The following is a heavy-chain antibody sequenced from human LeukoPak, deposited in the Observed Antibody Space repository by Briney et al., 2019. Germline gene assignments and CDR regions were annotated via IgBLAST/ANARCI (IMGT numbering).Heavy chain of an antibody. V-gene: IGHV1-69*13. CDR1: GGTFSSYA. D-gene: IGHD2-2*02. Sequence: SVKVSCKASGGTFSSYAISWVRQAPGQGLEWMGGIIPIFGTANHAQKFQGRVTITADESTSTAYMELSSLRSEDTAVYYCARIFCSSTSCYIFRNDAFDIWGQGTMVTVSS. CDR2: IIPIFGTA. J-gene: IGHJ3*02. CDR3: ARIFCSSTSCYIFRNDAFDI.